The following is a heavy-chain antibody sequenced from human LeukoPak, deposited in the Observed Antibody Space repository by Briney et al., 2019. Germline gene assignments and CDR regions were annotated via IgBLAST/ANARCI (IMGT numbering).Heavy chain of an antibody. CDR3: ARGPPTYYGHYDVDY. J-gene: IGHJ4*02. Sequence: GASVTVSCKASGYTFSSYNVNWVRQAAGQGLEGMGWMNPNSGNTVYAQKFQGRVSITRNTSISTAYMELSSLRSEDTAVYYCARGPPTYYGHYDVDYWGQGTLVTVSS. D-gene: IGHD4-17*01. CDR2: MNPNSGNT. CDR1: GYTFSSYN. V-gene: IGHV1-8*01.